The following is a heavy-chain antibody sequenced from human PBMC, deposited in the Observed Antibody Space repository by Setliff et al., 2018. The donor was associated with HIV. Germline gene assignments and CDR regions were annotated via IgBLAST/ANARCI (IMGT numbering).Heavy chain of an antibody. CDR2: IYHSGST. D-gene: IGHD2-15*01. V-gene: IGHV4-38-2*02. J-gene: IGHJ4*02. Sequence: PSETLSLTCTVSGYSISSGYYWGWIRQPPGKGLEWIGSIYHSGSTYYNPSLKSRVTISVDTSKNQFSLKLSSVTAADTAVYYCARVVVVAATPLVFDYWGQGTLVTVS. CDR1: GYSISSGYY. CDR3: ARVVVVAATPLVFDY.